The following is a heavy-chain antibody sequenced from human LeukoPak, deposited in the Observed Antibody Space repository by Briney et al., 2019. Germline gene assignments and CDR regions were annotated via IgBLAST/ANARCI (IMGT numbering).Heavy chain of an antibody. CDR3: ARIGRIADWYYFDY. CDR2: ISISGSYI. V-gene: IGHV3-21*01. D-gene: IGHD6-13*01. CDR1: GFTFSSYG. Sequence: GGSLRLSCAASGFTFSSYGMIWVRQAPGKGLEWVSSISISGSYIYYADSVKGRFAISRDNANNSLFLQMNSLRADDTAVYYCARIGRIADWYYFDYWGQGTLVTVSS. J-gene: IGHJ4*02.